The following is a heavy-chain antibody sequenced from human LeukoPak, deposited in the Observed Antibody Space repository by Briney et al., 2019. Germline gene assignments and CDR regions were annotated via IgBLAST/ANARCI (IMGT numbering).Heavy chain of an antibody. CDR2: ISSSGGST. V-gene: IGHV3-64*01. CDR3: ARENYYGSGSYAFDY. D-gene: IGHD3-10*01. J-gene: IGHJ4*02. CDR1: GFTFSSYA. Sequence: GGTLRLSCAASGFTFSSYAMHWVRQAPGKGLEYVSAISSSGGSTYYANSVKGRFTISRDNSKNTLYLQMGSLRAEDMAVYYCARENYYGSGSYAFDYWGQGTLVTVSS.